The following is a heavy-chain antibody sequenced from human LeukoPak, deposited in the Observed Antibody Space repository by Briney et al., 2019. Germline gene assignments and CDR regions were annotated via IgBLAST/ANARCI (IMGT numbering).Heavy chain of an antibody. CDR1: GFTFSSYW. J-gene: IGHJ4*02. D-gene: IGHD3-10*01. CDR2: IKQDGGEK. V-gene: IGHV3-7*01. CDR3: ARLPSPTMVRGVIITGFDY. Sequence: GGSLRLSCAASGFTFSSYWMSWVRQAPGKGLEWVANIKQDGGEKYYVDSVKGRFTISRDNAKNSLYLQMNSLRAEDTAVYYCARLPSPTMVRGVIITGFDYWGQGTLVTVSS.